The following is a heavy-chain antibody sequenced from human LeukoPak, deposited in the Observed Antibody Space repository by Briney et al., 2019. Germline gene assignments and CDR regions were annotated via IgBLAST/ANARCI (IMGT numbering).Heavy chain of an antibody. V-gene: IGHV1-2*02. J-gene: IGHJ4*02. CDR1: GYTFTGHY. Sequence: GASVKVSCKASGYTFTGHYIHWVRQAPGQGLEWMGWIYPNNGDTKYAQDFQGRVTMTWDTSISILYMELSMLRSDDTAVYFCAIDGPGYNGAFDYWGQGTLVTVSS. CDR3: AIDGPGYNGAFDY. D-gene: IGHD5-24*01. CDR2: IYPNNGDT.